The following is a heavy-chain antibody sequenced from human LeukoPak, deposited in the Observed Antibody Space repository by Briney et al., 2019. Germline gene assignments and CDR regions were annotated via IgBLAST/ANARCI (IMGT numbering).Heavy chain of an antibody. CDR3: ASTNCSSASCYGANWFDP. J-gene: IGHJ5*02. CDR2: IYYSGST. CDR1: GGSISSGDYY. D-gene: IGHD2-2*01. V-gene: IGHV4-30-4*08. Sequence: PSETLSLTCTVSGGSISSGDYYWSWIRQPPGKGLEWIGSIYYSGSTFHYNPSLKSRLIISVDTSKNQFSLRLSSVTAADTAVYYCASTNCSSASCYGANWFDPWGQGTLVTVSS.